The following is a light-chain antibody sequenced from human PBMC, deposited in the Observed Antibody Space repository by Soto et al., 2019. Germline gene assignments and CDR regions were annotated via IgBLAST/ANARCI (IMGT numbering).Light chain of an antibody. J-gene: IGLJ2*01. Sequence: QLVLTQSPSASASLGASVKLTCTLSSGHSSYAIAWHQQQPEKGPRYLMKLNSDGSHSKGDGIPDRFSGSSSGAERYLTVSSLQSEEEADYHCQTWGTGMGVFGGGTKLTVL. CDR3: QTWGTGMGV. CDR1: SGHSSYA. V-gene: IGLV4-69*01. CDR2: LNSDGSH.